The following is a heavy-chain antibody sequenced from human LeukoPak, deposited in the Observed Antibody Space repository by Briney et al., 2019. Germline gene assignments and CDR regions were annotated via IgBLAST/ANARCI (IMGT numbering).Heavy chain of an antibody. V-gene: IGHV3-33*01. Sequence: GGSLRLSCAASGFTFSSYGMHWVRQAPGEGLEWVAVIWYDGSNKYYADSVKGRFTISRDNSKNTLYLQMNSLRAEDTAVYYCAREIDSIVVVPAAGFDYWGQGTLVTVSS. J-gene: IGHJ4*02. CDR2: IWYDGSNK. D-gene: IGHD2-2*01. CDR3: AREIDSIVVVPAAGFDY. CDR1: GFTFSSYG.